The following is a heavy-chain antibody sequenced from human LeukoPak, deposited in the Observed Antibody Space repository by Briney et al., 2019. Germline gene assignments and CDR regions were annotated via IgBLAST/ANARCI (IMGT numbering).Heavy chain of an antibody. D-gene: IGHD1-26*01. J-gene: IGHJ4*02. CDR3: ARYAQWELLRTFDY. V-gene: IGHV4-38-2*02. Sequence: PSETLSLTCTVSGYSISSGYYWGWIRQPPGKGLEWIGSIYHSGSTYYNPSLKSRVTISVDTSKNQFSLKLSSVTAADTAVYYCARYAQWELLRTFDYWGQGTLVTVSS. CDR1: GYSISSGYY. CDR2: IYHSGST.